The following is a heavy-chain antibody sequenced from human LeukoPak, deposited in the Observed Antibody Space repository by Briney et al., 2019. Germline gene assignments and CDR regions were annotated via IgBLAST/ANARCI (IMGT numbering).Heavy chain of an antibody. CDR1: RGSIASGGYY. V-gene: IGHV4-31*03. Sequence: SQTLSLPCTVSRGSIASGGYYWTWIRQHPGKGLEWIGYIYYSGSTFYNPSLKSRVTISVDTSKNQFSLKLNSVTAADTAVYFCARDIYMDGMDVWGKGTTVTVSS. D-gene: IGHD2-2*02. CDR3: ARDIYMDGMDV. J-gene: IGHJ6*04. CDR2: IYYSGST.